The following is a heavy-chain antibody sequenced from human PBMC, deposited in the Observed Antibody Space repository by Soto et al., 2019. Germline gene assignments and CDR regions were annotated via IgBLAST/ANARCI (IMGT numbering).Heavy chain of an antibody. CDR1: GYTFTDYY. CDR3: ARDAPTIAAQDDY. D-gene: IGHD6-13*01. CDR2: INPKTGGT. Sequence: ASVKVSCKASGYTFTDYYMHWVRQAPGQGLEWMGWINPKTGGTNYAEKLQGRVTMTTDTSTSIAYMELRSLRSDDTAVYYCARDAPTIAAQDDYWGQGTLVTVSS. J-gene: IGHJ4*02. V-gene: IGHV1-2*02.